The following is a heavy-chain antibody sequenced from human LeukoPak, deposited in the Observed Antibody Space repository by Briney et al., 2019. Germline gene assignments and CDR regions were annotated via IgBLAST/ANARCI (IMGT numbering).Heavy chain of an antibody. CDR1: GGSLTSSSYY. CDR3: ARHVLLVATLMGFDY. Sequence: SETLSLTCTVSGGSLTSSSYYWGWIRQPPGKGLEWIGSIYYSGSTNYNPSLKSRVTISVDTSKNQFSLKLSSVTAADTAVYYCARHVLLVATLMGFDYWGQGTLVTVSS. CDR2: IYYSGST. V-gene: IGHV4-39*01. J-gene: IGHJ4*02. D-gene: IGHD5-12*01.